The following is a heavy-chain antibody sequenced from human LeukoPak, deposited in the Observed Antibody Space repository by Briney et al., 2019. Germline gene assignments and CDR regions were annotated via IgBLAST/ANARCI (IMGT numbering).Heavy chain of an antibody. Sequence: RGSLRPSCAASGFTFSSYAMSWVRQAPGNGLEWVSAISGSGGSTYYADSVKGRFTISRDNSKNTLYLQMNSLRAEDTAVYYCPKGLDYLDYWGQGTLVTVSS. CDR3: PKGLDYLDY. CDR2: ISGSGGST. V-gene: IGHV3-23*01. CDR1: GFTFSSYA. J-gene: IGHJ4*02.